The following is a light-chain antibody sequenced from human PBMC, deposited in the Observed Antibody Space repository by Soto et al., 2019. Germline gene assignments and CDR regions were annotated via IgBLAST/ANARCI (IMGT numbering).Light chain of an antibody. CDR3: SSYASSSTVV. Sequence: QSVLTQPASVSGSPGQSITISCTGTSSDIGGYNYVSWYQQHPDKAPRLVIYDVNNRPSGVSNRFSASKSGNTASLTVSGLQAEDEADYYCSSYASSSTVVFGGGTKLTVL. J-gene: IGLJ2*01. CDR2: DVN. CDR1: SSDIGGYNY. V-gene: IGLV2-14*03.